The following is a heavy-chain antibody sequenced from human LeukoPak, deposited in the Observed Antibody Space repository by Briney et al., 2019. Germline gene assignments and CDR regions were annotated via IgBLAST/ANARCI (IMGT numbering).Heavy chain of an antibody. J-gene: IGHJ4*02. CDR1: GFTFSSYW. V-gene: IGHV3-48*04. Sequence: GGSLRLSCAASGFTFSSYWMSWIRQAPGKGLEWVSYITNSGSTIYYADSVKGRFTISRDNAKNSLYLQMNSLRAEDTAVYYCARESEIRFLEWLFVSDYWGQGTLVTVSS. D-gene: IGHD3-3*01. CDR3: ARESEIRFLEWLFVSDY. CDR2: ITNSGSTI.